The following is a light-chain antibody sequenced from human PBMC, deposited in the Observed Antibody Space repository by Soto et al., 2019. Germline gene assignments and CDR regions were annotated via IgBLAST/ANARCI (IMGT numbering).Light chain of an antibody. J-gene: IGLJ1*01. Sequence: QSALTQPPSASGSPGQSVTISCTGTGSDVGGYNYVSWYQQHPGKAPKLVIFEVNKRPSGVPDRFSGSKSGNTASLTVSGLQADDEADYYCCSGAGSNNYVFGTGTKLTVL. CDR2: EVN. V-gene: IGLV2-8*01. CDR3: CSGAGSNNYV. CDR1: GSDVGGYNY.